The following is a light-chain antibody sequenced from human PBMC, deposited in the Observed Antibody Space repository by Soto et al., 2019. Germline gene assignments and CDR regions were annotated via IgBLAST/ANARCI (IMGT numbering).Light chain of an antibody. CDR3: QQYNNRPQT. V-gene: IGKV3-15*01. CDR2: GAS. Sequence: EIVVTQTPATLSVSPGERATLSCRASQSVSSNLAWYQQKRGQAPRLLIYGASTRATCIPARFSGSGSGTEFPLTISSLQSEDFAVYYCQQYNNRPQTFGQGTKVEIK. CDR1: QSVSSN. J-gene: IGKJ1*01.